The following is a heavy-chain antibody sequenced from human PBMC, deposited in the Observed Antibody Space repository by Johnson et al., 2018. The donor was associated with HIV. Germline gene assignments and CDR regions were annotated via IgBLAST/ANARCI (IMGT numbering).Heavy chain of an antibody. V-gene: IGHV3-30*04. CDR2: ISYDGSNK. J-gene: IGHJ3*02. CDR1: AFTFRSYS. CDR3: ARDSVGARGAFDI. Sequence: QVQLVESGGGVVQPGMSLRLSCAASAFTFRSYSMHWVRQAPGKGLEWVAVISYDGSNKYYADSLKGRFTISRDNSKNTLYLQMNSLRAEDTALYYCARDSVGARGAFDIWGQGTMVTVSS. D-gene: IGHD1-26*01.